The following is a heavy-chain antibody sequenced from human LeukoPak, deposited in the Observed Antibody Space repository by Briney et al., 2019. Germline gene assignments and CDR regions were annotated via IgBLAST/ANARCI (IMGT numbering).Heavy chain of an antibody. J-gene: IGHJ6*03. CDR3: ARGRQDVTMIVVVMTAVSYYLDV. CDR2: MNPSGST. Sequence: KPSETLSLTCAVSGGSLISTTYYWTWIRQTPEKGLEWIGEMNPSGSTSYNPSLKSRVTISVDTSKNQFSLKLSSVTAADTAVYYCARGRQDVTMIVVVMTAVSYYLDVWGKGTTVTVS. D-gene: IGHD3-22*01. V-gene: IGHV4-39*01. CDR1: GGSLISTTYY.